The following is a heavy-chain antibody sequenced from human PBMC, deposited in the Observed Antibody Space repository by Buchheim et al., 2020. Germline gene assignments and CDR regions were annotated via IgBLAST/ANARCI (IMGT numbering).Heavy chain of an antibody. D-gene: IGHD2-8*02. CDR1: GDSTRSTTYY. V-gene: IGHV4-39*07. CDR3: ARSTAFWSFDD. J-gene: IGHJ4*02. Sequence: QVQLQESGPGLVKASETLSLTCTVSGDSTRSTTYYWGWIRQPPGKGLEWIASKFYTGSSYSNPSLRSRLTILVDTSKNQFSLRLNSVTAADTAVYFCARSTAFWSFDDWGPGT. CDR2: KFYTGSS.